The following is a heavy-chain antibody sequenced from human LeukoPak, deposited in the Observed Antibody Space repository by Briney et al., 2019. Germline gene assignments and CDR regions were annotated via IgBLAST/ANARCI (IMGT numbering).Heavy chain of an antibody. V-gene: IGHV3-30*18. CDR1: GFTFSSYG. CDR3: AKDEKYYYYYGMDV. CDR2: ISYDGSNK. Sequence: PGGSLRLSCAASGFTFSSYGMHWVSQAPGKGLEWVAVISYDGSNKYYADSVKGRFTISRDNSKNTLYLQMNSLRAEDTAVYYCAKDEKYYYYYGMDVWGQGTTVTVSS. J-gene: IGHJ6*02.